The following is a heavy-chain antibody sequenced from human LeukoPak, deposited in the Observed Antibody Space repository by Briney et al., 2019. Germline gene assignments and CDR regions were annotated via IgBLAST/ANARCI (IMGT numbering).Heavy chain of an antibody. D-gene: IGHD6-19*01. CDR3: ARSSGWWSLDY. CDR1: GFTFSSYA. V-gene: IGHV3-23*01. CDR2: FDTGFGT. J-gene: IGHJ4*02. Sequence: GGSLRLSCAASGFTFSSYAMSWVRQAPGRGLEWVSAFDTGFGTYYPDSLKGRFTISRDNSKNTLFLQMNSLRAEDTAVYYCARSSGWWSLDYWGQGTLVTVSS.